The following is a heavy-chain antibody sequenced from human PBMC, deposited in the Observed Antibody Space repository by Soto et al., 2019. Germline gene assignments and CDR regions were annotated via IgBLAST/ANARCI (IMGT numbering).Heavy chain of an antibody. D-gene: IGHD3-9*01. Sequence: ETLSLTCTVSGGSISSSSYYWGWIRQPPGKGLEWIGSIYYSGSTYYNPSLKSRVTISVDTSKNQFSLKLSSVTAADTAVYYCAGKVLTGYYRLDYWGQGTLVTVSS. CDR1: GGSISSSSYY. CDR3: AGKVLTGYYRLDY. V-gene: IGHV4-39*01. CDR2: IYYSGST. J-gene: IGHJ4*02.